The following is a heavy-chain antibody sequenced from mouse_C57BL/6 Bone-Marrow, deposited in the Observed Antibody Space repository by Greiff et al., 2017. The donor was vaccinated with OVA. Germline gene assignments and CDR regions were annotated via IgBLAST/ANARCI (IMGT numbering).Heavy chain of an antibody. Sequence: VQLKQSGPELVKPGASVKISCKASGYSFTDYNMNWVKQSNGKSLEWIGVINPNYGTTSYNQKFKGKATLTVDQSSSTAYMQLNSLTSEDSAVYYCATYCYGSSYRGFAYWGQGTLVTVSA. J-gene: IGHJ3*01. CDR2: INPNYGTT. CDR1: GYSFTDYN. CDR3: ATYCYGSSYRGFAY. V-gene: IGHV1-39*01. D-gene: IGHD1-1*01.